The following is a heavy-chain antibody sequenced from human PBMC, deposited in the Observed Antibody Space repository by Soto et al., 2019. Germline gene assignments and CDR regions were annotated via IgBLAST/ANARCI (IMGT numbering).Heavy chain of an antibody. J-gene: IGHJ6*02. Sequence: SGRLALTCAVSGDTMSTAGYTVAWIRQTPGKALEWIGHTSHSGSPYYNPSLRSRVTISVDRSKNKFSLKLSSVTAADTAVYYCASVRGGYYYAMVVWGQGTTVTVS. CDR2: TSHSGSP. D-gene: IGHD3-10*02. V-gene: IGHV4-30-2*01. CDR1: GDTMSTAGYT. CDR3: ASVRGGYYYAMVV.